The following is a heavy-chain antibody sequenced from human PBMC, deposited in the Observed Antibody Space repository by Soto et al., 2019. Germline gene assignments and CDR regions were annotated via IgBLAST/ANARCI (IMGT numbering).Heavy chain of an antibody. D-gene: IGHD3-3*01. J-gene: IGHJ5*02. CDR3: ARGQRFSDWFDP. CDR2: IYSSGNT. Sequence: QVHLQESGPGLVKPSETLSLTCSVSGGTISGYYWTWIRQPAGKGLEWIGRIYSSGNTKYNPSPQSRVTMSLDTSKNQFSLRLTSVTAADTAVYYCARGQRFSDWFDPWGQGTLVTVSS. CDR1: GGTISGYY. V-gene: IGHV4-4*07.